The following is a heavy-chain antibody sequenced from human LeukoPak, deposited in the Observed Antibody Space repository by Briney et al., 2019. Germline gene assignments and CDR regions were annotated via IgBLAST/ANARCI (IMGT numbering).Heavy chain of an antibody. D-gene: IGHD4-11*01. Sequence: PSETLSLTCTVSGGSISSSSYYWSWIRQPPGKGLEWIGEINHSGSTNYNPSLKSRVTISVDTSKNQFSLKLSSVTAADTAVYYCASGPQHDYSKRGDPFDYWGQGTLVTVSS. CDR3: ASGPQHDYSKRGDPFDY. J-gene: IGHJ4*02. CDR1: GGSISSSSYY. CDR2: INHSGST. V-gene: IGHV4-39*07.